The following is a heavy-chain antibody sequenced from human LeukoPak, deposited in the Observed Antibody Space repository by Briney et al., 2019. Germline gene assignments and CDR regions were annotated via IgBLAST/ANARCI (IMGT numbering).Heavy chain of an antibody. J-gene: IGHJ4*02. CDR2: IKSKTDGGTT. D-gene: IGHD4-17*01. V-gene: IGHV3-15*01. CDR1: GFTFSNAW. Sequence: PGGSLRLSCAASGFTFSNAWMSWVRQAPGKGLEWVVRIKSKTDGGTTDYAAPVKGRFTISRDESKTTLYLQMNSLKTEDTAVYYCTTDSQHIYGDYSDYFDDWGQRTLVTVSS. CDR3: TTDSQHIYGDYSDYFDD.